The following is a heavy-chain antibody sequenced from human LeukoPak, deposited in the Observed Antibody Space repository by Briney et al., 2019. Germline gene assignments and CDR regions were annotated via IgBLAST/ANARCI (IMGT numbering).Heavy chain of an antibody. D-gene: IGHD3-22*01. J-gene: IGHJ3*02. Sequence: SETLSLTCTVSGGSISSGSYYWSWIRQPAGKGLEWIGRIYTSGSTNYNPSLKSRVTISVDTSKNQFSLRLSSVTAADTAVYYCARAATMYYYDSSGYYLGDAFDIWGQGTMVTVSS. CDR1: GGSISSGSYY. V-gene: IGHV4-61*02. CDR2: IYTSGST. CDR3: ARAATMYYYDSSGYYLGDAFDI.